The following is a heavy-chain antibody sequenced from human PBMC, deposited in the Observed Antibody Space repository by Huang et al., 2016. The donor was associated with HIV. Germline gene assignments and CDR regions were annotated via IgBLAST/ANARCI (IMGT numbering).Heavy chain of an antibody. CDR2: LINRGLS. Sequence: QVQLQQWGAGLLKPSGALSLKCAVYGGSLRDHYWTCIRLSPGKRLEWIGALINRGLSTYHPSLRSRVTMSVDMSKNQFSLNLTSLTAADTAVYYFARPRMTATSSDSTWSFFDSWGQGTLVIVSS. CDR3: ARPRMTATSSDSTWSFFDS. D-gene: IGHD2-21*02. V-gene: IGHV4-34*02. CDR1: GGSLRDHY. J-gene: IGHJ4*02.